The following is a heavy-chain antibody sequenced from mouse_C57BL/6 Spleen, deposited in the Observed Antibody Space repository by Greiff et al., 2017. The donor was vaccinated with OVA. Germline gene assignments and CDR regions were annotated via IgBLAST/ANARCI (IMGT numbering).Heavy chain of an antibody. Sequence: VQLVESGPELVKPGASVKISCKASGYAFSSSWMNWVKQRPGKGLEWIGRIYPGDGDTNYNGKFKGKATLTADKSSSTAYMQLSSLTSEDSAVYFCARSPLLRYFDYWGKGTTLTVSS. CDR1: GYAFSSSW. V-gene: IGHV1-82*01. J-gene: IGHJ2*01. D-gene: IGHD1-1*01. CDR3: ARSPLLRYFDY. CDR2: IYPGDGDT.